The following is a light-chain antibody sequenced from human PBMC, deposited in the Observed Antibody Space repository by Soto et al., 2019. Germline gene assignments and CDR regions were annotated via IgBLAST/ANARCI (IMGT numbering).Light chain of an antibody. Sequence: EIVLTQSPDTLSLSPGERATLSCRASQSVNSNLAWYQQKPGQAPRLLIYGASTRATGIPARFSGSGSGTEFTLTISSLQSEDFAVYYCQQYNVWPPLFGQGTRLEIK. CDR1: QSVNSN. J-gene: IGKJ5*01. CDR3: QQYNVWPPL. V-gene: IGKV3-15*01. CDR2: GAS.